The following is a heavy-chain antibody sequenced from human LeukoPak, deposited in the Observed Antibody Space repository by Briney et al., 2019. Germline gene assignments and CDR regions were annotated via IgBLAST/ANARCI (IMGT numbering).Heavy chain of an antibody. V-gene: IGHV3-33*01. J-gene: IGHJ6*02. Sequence: AGGSLRLSCAASGFTFSSYGMHWVRQAPGKGPEWVAVIWYDGSNKYYADSVKGRFTISRDNSKNTLYLQMNSLRAEDTAVYYCARDQGPIVVVPAAMRYYYYGMDVWGQGTTVTVSS. CDR1: GFTFSSYG. D-gene: IGHD2-2*01. CDR2: IWYDGSNK. CDR3: ARDQGPIVVVPAAMRYYYYGMDV.